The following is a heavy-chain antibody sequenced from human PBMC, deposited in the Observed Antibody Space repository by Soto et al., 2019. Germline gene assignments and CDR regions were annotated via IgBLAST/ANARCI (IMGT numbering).Heavy chain of an antibody. CDR3: TTDPPKAWLGSFDY. V-gene: IGHV3-15*01. CDR1: GFTFSNAW. J-gene: IGHJ4*02. CDR2: IKSKTDGGTT. D-gene: IGHD6-19*01. Sequence: EVQLVESGGGLVKPGGSLRLSCAASGFTFSNAWMSWVRQAPGKGLEWVGRIKSKTDGGTTDYAAPVKGRFTISRDDSKNTLYLQMNSLKTEDTAVYYCTTDPPKAWLGSFDYWGQGTLVTVSS.